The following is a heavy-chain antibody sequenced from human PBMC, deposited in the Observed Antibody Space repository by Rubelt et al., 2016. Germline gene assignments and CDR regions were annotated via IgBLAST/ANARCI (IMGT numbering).Heavy chain of an antibody. V-gene: IGHV3-74*01. CDR2: IKGDGSWT. J-gene: IGHJ4*02. D-gene: IGHD2-15*01. CDR3: ARAYCSGATCYSPDY. Sequence: GKGLVWVSRIKGDGSWTSYADSVKGRFTISRDNAKNTLYLQMNSLRVEDTAVYYCARAYCSGATCYSPDYWGQGTLVTVSS.